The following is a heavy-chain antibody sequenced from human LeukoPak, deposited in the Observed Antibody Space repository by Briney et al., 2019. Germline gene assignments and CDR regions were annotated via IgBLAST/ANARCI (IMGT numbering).Heavy chain of an antibody. Sequence: SETLSLTCTVSGGSMSSNSYYWSWIRQPAGKGLEWIGYIYSSVSTYYNPSLNSRVTISLDTSKKQISLKLSSVTAADTAVYYGARVRSWEWPAPMDVGGKGTTVTASS. D-gene: IGHD3-3*01. J-gene: IGHJ6*03. CDR2: IYSSVST. CDR1: GGSMSSNSYY. CDR3: ARVRSWEWPAPMDV. V-gene: IGHV4-61*10.